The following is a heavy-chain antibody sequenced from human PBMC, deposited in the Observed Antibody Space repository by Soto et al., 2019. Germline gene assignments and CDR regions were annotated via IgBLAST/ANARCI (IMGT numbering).Heavy chain of an antibody. V-gene: IGHV4-59*01. J-gene: IGHJ5*02. CDR1: GGSISSYY. D-gene: IGHD3-3*01. CDR3: ASGLRFLEWSWFDP. Sequence: PSETLSLTCTVSGGSISSYYWSWIRQPPGKGLEWIGYIYYSGSTNYNPSLKSRVTISVDTSKNQFSLKLSSVTAADTAVYYCASGLRFLEWSWFDPWGQGTLVTVSS. CDR2: IYYSGST.